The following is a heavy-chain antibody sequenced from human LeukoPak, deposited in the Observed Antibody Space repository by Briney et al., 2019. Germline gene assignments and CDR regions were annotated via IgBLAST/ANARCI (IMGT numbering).Heavy chain of an antibody. CDR1: GFTFSGYW. V-gene: IGHV3-74*01. CDR2: IKSDGSTT. J-gene: IGHJ4*02. CDR3: ARGGFGYVYFDY. Sequence: PGGSLRLSCVASGFTFSGYWMHWVRQAPGKGLVWVSRIKSDGSTTTYVDSVKGRFTISRDNAKSSLYLQMNSLRAEDTALYYCARGGFGYVYFDYWGQGSLVTVSS. D-gene: IGHD2-8*01.